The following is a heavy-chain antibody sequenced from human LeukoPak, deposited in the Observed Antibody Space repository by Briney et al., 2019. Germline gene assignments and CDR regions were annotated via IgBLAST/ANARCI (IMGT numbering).Heavy chain of an antibody. CDR3: VHRGGRDGYNFNC. J-gene: IGHJ4*02. CDR2: ICGDDYK. Sequence: SGPTLVNPTQTLTLTCTFSGFSLNTRTVGVGWFRQPPGKALEWLAVICGDDYKRYSPSLESRLTITKDTFNNQVVLTMTNMDPVDTATYFCVHRGGRDGYNFNCWGQGTLVTVSS. D-gene: IGHD5-24*01. V-gene: IGHV2-5*02. CDR1: GFSLNTRTVG.